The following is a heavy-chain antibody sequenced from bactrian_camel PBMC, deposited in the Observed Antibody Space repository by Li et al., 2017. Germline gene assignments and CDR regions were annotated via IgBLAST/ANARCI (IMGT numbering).Heavy chain of an antibody. CDR1: GFTFSSNW. Sequence: VQLVESGGGLVQPGGSLRVSCATSGFTFSSNWMYRVRQAPGKGLEWVSSINNGGGITAYADFVKGRFTISRDNAKNTYYLEMNSLKSEDTALYYCAAPVKEVPFNYWGQGTQVTVS. V-gene: IGHV3S1*01. J-gene: IGHJ4*01. CDR3: AAPVKEVPFNY. CDR2: INNGGGIT.